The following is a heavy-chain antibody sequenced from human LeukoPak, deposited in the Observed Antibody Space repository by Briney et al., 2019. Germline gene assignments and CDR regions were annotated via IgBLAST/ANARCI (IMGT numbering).Heavy chain of an antibody. D-gene: IGHD2-2*01. CDR2: ISGSGGST. CDR1: GFTFSSYA. CDR3: AREDIVVVPAATGGDYYYYGMDV. J-gene: IGHJ6*02. Sequence: GSLILSCAASGFTFSSYAMSWVRQAPGKGLEWVSAISGSGGSTYYADSVKGRFTISRDNSKNTLYLQMNSLRAEDTAVYYCAREDIVVVPAATGGDYYYYGMDVWGQGTTVTVSS. V-gene: IGHV3-23*01.